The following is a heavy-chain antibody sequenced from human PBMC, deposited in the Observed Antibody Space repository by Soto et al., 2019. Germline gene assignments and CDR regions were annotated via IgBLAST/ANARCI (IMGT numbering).Heavy chain of an antibody. CDR3: ARYYDCWSGYFDY. D-gene: IGHD3-3*01. J-gene: IGHJ4*02. CDR1: GGTFSSYA. Sequence: SVKVSCKASGGTFSSYAISWVRQAPGQGLEWMGGIIPIFGTANYAQKFQGRVTITADKSTSTAYMELSSLRSEDTAVYYCARYYDCWSGYFDYWGQGTLVTVSS. CDR2: IIPIFGTA. V-gene: IGHV1-69*06.